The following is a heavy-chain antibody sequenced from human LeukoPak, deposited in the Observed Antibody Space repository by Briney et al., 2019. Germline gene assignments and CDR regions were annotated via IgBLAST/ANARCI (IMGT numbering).Heavy chain of an antibody. CDR3: ARPVRSLYLYAFDI. D-gene: IGHD2-8*01. J-gene: IGHJ3*02. CDR1: GFTFSSYG. V-gene: IGHV3-30*02. CDR2: IRYDGSNK. Sequence: HPGGSLRLSCAASGFTFSSYGMHWVRQAPGKGLEWVAFIRYDGSNKYYADSVKGRFTISRDNSKNTLYLQMNSLRAEDTAVYYCARPVRSLYLYAFDIWGQGTMVTVSS.